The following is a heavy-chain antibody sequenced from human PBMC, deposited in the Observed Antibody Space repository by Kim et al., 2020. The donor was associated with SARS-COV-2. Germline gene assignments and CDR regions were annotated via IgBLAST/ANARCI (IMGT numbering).Heavy chain of an antibody. CDR1: GYTFTSYY. V-gene: IGHV1-46*01. Sequence: ASVKVSCKASGYTFTSYYMHWVRQAPGQGLEWMGIINPSGGSTSYAQKFQGRVTMTRDTSTSTVYMELSSLRSEDTAVYYCARDGITVVTRVPFDYWGQGTLVTVSS. CDR3: ARDGITVVTRVPFDY. CDR2: INPSGGST. J-gene: IGHJ4*02. D-gene: IGHD2-21*02.